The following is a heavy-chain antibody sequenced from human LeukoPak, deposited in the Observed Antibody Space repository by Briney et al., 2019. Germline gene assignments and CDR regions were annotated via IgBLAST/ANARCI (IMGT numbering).Heavy chain of an antibody. CDR1: GYSISSGYY. CDR3: ARGMAVGYDYNWFDS. J-gene: IGHJ5*01. CDR2: IYHSGRT. D-gene: IGHD5-12*01. Sequence: PSETLSLTCTVSGYSISSGYYWGWIRQPPGKGLEWIGSIYHSGRTFYNPSLKSRVTISVDTSKNQFSLKLTSVTAADTAVYYCARGMAVGYDYNWFDSWGPGTLVTVSS. V-gene: IGHV4-38-2*02.